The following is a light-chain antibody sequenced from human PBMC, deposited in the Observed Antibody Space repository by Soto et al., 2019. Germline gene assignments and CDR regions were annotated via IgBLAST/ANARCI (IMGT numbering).Light chain of an antibody. Sequence: IQLTQSPSSLSASVGDRVTITCRASQGIGSYLVWYQQKPGKAPKLLIYDAFTLQSGVPSRLSGSGSGTDFTLTISSLQPEDSASYYCQQVNSHPLTFGGGTKVDIK. CDR2: DAF. J-gene: IGKJ4*01. CDR1: QGIGSY. CDR3: QQVNSHPLT. V-gene: IGKV1-9*01.